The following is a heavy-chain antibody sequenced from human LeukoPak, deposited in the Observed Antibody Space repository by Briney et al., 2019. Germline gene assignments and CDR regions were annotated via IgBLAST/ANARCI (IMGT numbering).Heavy chain of an antibody. Sequence: SGPTLVKPTQTLTLTCSFSGFSLSGGGVAVGWIRQPPGKALEWLALIYWNDVKRYSPSLRTRLTIIKDTPKNQVVLTMTNMDPEDTATYYCAHAADESGKVDDDTFDVWGQGTMVTVSS. CDR1: GFSLSGGGVA. D-gene: IGHD5-12*01. CDR2: IYWNDVK. CDR3: AHAADESGKVDDDTFDV. V-gene: IGHV2-5*01. J-gene: IGHJ3*01.